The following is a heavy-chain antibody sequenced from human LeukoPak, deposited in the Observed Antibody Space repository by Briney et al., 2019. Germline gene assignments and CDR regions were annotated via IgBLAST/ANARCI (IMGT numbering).Heavy chain of an antibody. D-gene: IGHD6-13*01. Sequence: SETLSLTCAVYGGPFSGYYWSWIRQPPGEGLEWIGEINHSGSTNYNPSLKSRVTISVDTSKNQFSLKLSSVTAADTAVYYCASPRIAAARRLDYWGQGTLVTVSS. CDR1: GGPFSGYY. CDR3: ASPRIAAARRLDY. J-gene: IGHJ4*02. CDR2: INHSGST. V-gene: IGHV4-34*01.